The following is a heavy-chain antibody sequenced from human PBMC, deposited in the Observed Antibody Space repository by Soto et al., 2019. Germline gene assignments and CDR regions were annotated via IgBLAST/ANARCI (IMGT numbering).Heavy chain of an antibody. CDR2: IYWDDDK. CDR1: GFSLSTSGVG. Sequence: QITLKESGPTLVKPTQTLTLTCTFSGFSLSTSGVGVGWIRQPPGKALEWLALIYWDDDKRYSPSLKSRLTIPKDTSKNPVVLNITNMDPGDTATYYCARTFRWPFHDAFDIWGQGTMVTVSS. CDR3: ARTFRWPFHDAFDI. V-gene: IGHV2-5*02. J-gene: IGHJ3*02. D-gene: IGHD2-15*01.